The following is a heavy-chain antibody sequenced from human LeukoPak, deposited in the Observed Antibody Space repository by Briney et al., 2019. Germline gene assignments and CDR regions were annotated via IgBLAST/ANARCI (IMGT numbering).Heavy chain of an antibody. V-gene: IGHV4-59*01. CDR3: ARGSGPPRHFDY. D-gene: IGHD1-14*01. Sequence: SETLSLTCTVSGGSISSYYWSWIRQPPGKGLEWIGYIYYSGSTNYNPSLKRRVTISVDTSKNQFSLKLSSVTAADTAVYYCARGSGPPRHFDYWGQGTLVTVSS. J-gene: IGHJ4*02. CDR1: GGSISSYY. CDR2: IYYSGST.